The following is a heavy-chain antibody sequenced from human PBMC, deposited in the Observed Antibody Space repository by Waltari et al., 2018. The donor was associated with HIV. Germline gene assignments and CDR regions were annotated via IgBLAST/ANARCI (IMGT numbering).Heavy chain of an antibody. Sequence: QVQIVQSGAEVKKPGSSVKVSCEASGGSFSNYAVSWVRQVPGKGLEWLGVIIPIFGSPDYSQKLHGGLTIGADESINTAYMELSSLTSEDTAVYYCATGDGRNFGVVREYYHYGMDVWGQGTTVTVSS. D-gene: IGHD3-3*01. CDR1: GGSFSNYA. CDR3: ATGDGRNFGVVREYYHYGMDV. V-gene: IGHV1-69*01. J-gene: IGHJ6*02. CDR2: IIPIFGSP.